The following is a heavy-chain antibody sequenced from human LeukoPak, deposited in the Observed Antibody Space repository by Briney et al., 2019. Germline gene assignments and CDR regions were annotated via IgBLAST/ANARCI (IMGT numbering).Heavy chain of an antibody. V-gene: IGHV3-11*04. Sequence: GGSLRLSCAVSGFTFSDYYMSWIRQAPGKGLEWVSYISSSGSTIYYADSVKGRFTISRDNAKNSLYLQMNSLRAEDTAVYYCARGGPTANYYYYYYMDVWGKGTTVTISS. D-gene: IGHD2-21*02. CDR3: ARGGPTANYYYYYYMDV. CDR1: GFTFSDYY. CDR2: ISSSGSTI. J-gene: IGHJ6*03.